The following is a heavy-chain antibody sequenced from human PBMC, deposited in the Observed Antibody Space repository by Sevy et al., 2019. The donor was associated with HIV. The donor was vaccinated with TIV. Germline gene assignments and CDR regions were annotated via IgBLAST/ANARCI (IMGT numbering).Heavy chain of an antibody. D-gene: IGHD3-10*01. CDR3: AREEPQSVRSGNYSSY. CDR1: GFTFSSYS. V-gene: IGHV3-21*01. Sequence: GGSLRLSCAASGFTFSSYSMNWVRQAPGKGLEWVSSISSSSSYIYYADSVKGRFTISRDNAKNSLYLQMNSLRAEDTAVYYCAREEPQSVRSGNYSSYWGQGTLVTVSS. J-gene: IGHJ4*02. CDR2: ISSSSSYI.